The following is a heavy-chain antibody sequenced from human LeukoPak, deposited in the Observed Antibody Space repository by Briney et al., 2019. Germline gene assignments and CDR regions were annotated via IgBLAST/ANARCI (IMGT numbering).Heavy chain of an antibody. CDR3: ARAGLVATIDGWFDP. J-gene: IGHJ5*02. Sequence: SVKVSCKASGGTFSSYAISWVRQAPGQGLEWMGGIIPIFGTANYAQKFQGRVTITTDESTSTAYMELSSLRSEDTAVYYCARAGLVATIDGWFDPWGQGTLVTVCS. D-gene: IGHD5-12*01. CDR1: GGTFSSYA. CDR2: IIPIFGTA. V-gene: IGHV1-69*05.